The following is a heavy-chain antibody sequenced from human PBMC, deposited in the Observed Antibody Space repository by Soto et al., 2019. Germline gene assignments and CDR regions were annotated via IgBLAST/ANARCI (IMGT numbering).Heavy chain of an antibody. J-gene: IGHJ5*02. V-gene: IGHV4-34*01. D-gene: IGHD3-10*01. CDR2: ISHSGTK. Sequence: PSETLSLTCAVYGGSFSGYCWTWIRQPPWRGLEWIVEISHSGTKNYNPSLKSRVTISVDTSKNQFALKLSSVTAADTAVYYCARRTPGGSETYYNSWFAPWGQGTMVTVSS. CDR3: ARRTPGGSETYYNSWFAP. CDR1: GGSFSGYC.